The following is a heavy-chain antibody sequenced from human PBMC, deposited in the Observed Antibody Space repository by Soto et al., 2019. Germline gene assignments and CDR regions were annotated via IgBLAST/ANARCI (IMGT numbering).Heavy chain of an antibody. Sequence: GGSLRLSCAASGFTFSSYSMNWVRQAPGKGLEWVSSISSSSSYIYYADSVKGRFTISRDNAKNSLYLQMNSLRAEDTAVYYCARRYCSSTSCFHDDFDIWGQGTMVTVSS. CDR1: GFTFSSYS. CDR3: ARRYCSSTSCFHDDFDI. J-gene: IGHJ3*02. V-gene: IGHV3-21*01. D-gene: IGHD2-2*01. CDR2: ISSSSSYI.